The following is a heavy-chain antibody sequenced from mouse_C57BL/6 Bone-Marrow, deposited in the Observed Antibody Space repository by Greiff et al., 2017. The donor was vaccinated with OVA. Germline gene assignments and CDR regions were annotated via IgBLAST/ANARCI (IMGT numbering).Heavy chain of an antibody. CDR1: GFSLSTFGMG. Sequence: QVTLKECGPGILQPSQTLSLTCSFSGFSLSTFGMGVGWIRQPSGKGLEWLAHIWWDDGKYYNPALKSRLTISKASSKNQVFLQIANVDTADTATYDCARGGPVRFLYAMDYWGQGTSVTVSS. CDR2: IWWDDGK. J-gene: IGHJ4*01. V-gene: IGHV8-8*01. CDR3: ARGGPVRFLYAMDY.